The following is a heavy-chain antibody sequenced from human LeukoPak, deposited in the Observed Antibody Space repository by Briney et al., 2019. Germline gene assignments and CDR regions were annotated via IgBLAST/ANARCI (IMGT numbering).Heavy chain of an antibody. CDR1: GVSISTYS. CDR2: LYNSGSI. Sequence: SETLSLTCTVSGVSISTYSWSWIRQPPGKGLEFIGYLYNSGSISYSTSLKRRVTISLDRSKNQYSLKLSSVTSADKAVYYCARAVGSGTNWFDPWGHGTLVSVSS. J-gene: IGHJ5*02. V-gene: IGHV4-59*01. CDR3: ARAVGSGTNWFDP. D-gene: IGHD3-10*01.